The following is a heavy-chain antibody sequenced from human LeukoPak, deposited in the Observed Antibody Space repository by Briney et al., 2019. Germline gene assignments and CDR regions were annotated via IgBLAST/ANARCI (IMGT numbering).Heavy chain of an antibody. Sequence: EGSLRLSCAVSGLTLSSYRMHWVRQAPGKGLVWVSAIETDGKSATYADSVKGRFTIARDNAKNTLYLQMNSLRAEDTAVYFCARDYQGLHYWGQGTLVTASS. CDR3: ARDYQGLHY. D-gene: IGHD3-16*02. V-gene: IGHV3-74*01. J-gene: IGHJ4*02. CDR2: IETDGKSA. CDR1: GLTLSSYR.